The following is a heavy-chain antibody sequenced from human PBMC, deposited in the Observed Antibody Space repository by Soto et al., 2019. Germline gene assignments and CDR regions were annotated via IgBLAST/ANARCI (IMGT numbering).Heavy chain of an antibody. CDR1: GFTFSNAW. CDR2: IKSKTDGGTT. Sequence: PGGSLRLSCAASGFTFSNAWMSWVRQAPGKGLEWVGRIKSKTDGGTTDYAAPVKGRFTISRDDSKNTLYLQMNSLKTEDTAVYYCTTEGLVVVVAATRDAFDIWGQGTMATVSS. CDR3: TTEGLVVVVAATRDAFDI. J-gene: IGHJ3*02. D-gene: IGHD2-15*01. V-gene: IGHV3-15*01.